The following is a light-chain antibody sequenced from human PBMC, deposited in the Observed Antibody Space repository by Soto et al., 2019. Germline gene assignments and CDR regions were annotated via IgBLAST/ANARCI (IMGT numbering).Light chain of an antibody. CDR1: SSDIGAYNY. V-gene: IGLV2-14*01. CDR3: FSFTTDWTHV. Sequence: QSALTQPASVSGSPGQSITISCTGSSSDIGAYNYVSWFQQYPGKAPKLIISEVSNRPSGVSNRFSGSKSGTAASLTISGLQTEVEADYFCFSFTTDWTHVFGTGTKLTVL. CDR2: EVS. J-gene: IGLJ1*01.